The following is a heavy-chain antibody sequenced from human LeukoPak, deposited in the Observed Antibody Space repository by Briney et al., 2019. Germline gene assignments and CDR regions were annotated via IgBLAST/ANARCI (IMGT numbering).Heavy chain of an antibody. V-gene: IGHV4-34*01. CDR1: GGSFIGYY. CDR2: INHSGST. Sequence: SETLSLTCAVYGGSFIGYYWSWIRQPPGKGLEWIGEINHSGSTNYNPSLKSRVTISVDTSKNQFSLKLSSVTAADTAVYYCARQSNAQRYSSALRYWGQGTLVTVSS. CDR3: ARQSNAQRYSSALRY. J-gene: IGHJ4*02. D-gene: IGHD2-15*01.